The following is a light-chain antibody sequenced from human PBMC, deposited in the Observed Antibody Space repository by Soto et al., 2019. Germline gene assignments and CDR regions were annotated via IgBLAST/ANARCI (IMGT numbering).Light chain of an antibody. Sequence: DIVMTQSPDSLAVSLGEGATINCKSSQSVLSSSNNKNCLAWYQQKSGQPPKLLIYWASTRESGVPDRFGGSGSGTDFTLTISSLQAEDVAAYYCQHYYTIPWTFGQGTRVEIK. J-gene: IGKJ1*01. CDR3: QHYYTIPWT. V-gene: IGKV4-1*01. CDR1: QSVLSSSNNKNC. CDR2: WAS.